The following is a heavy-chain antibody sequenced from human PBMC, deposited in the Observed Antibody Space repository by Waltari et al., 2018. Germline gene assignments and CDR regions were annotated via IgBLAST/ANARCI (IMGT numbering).Heavy chain of an antibody. V-gene: IGHV4-4*07. CDR3: ATNLQAAEGMDS. D-gene: IGHD6-13*01. Sequence: QVQLQESGPRLVKPSETLCFTSLVSCRSIRNHYGNCIRQPAGKGLEWIGRIYSTGTTNFNPSLKGRVTMSVDTSKNHFSLNLTSLTAADTALYYCATNLQAAEGMDSWGQGTLVFVSS. J-gene: IGHJ4*02. CDR2: IYSTGTT. CDR1: CRSIRNHY.